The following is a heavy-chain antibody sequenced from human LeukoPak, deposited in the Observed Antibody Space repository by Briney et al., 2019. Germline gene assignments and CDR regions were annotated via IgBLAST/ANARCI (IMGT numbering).Heavy chain of an antibody. CDR3: TTKYSSSFRYYYYYMDV. CDR1: GCTFTNYW. CDR2: IKQDRSEK. V-gene: IGHV3-7*03. J-gene: IGHJ6*03. D-gene: IGHD6-6*01. Sequence: GGSLRLSCAASGCTFTNYWMSWVREAPGQGLELVANIKQDRSEKYYVDSVKGRFTISRDNAKNTLYLQMNSLKTEDTAVYYCTTKYSSSFRYYYYYMDVWGKGTTVTVSS.